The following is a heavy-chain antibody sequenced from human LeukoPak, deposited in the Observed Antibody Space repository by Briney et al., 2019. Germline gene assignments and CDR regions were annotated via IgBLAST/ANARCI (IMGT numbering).Heavy chain of an antibody. CDR1: GGSISSGSYY. V-gene: IGHV4-61*02. CDR2: IYTSGST. J-gene: IGHJ6*04. CDR3: ARGGWFGESTMDV. Sequence: TLSLTCTVSGGSISSGSYYWSWIRQPAGKGLEWIGRIYTSGSTNYDPSLKSRVTISVDTSKNQFSMKLSSVHAADTAVYYCARGGWFGESTMDVWGKGTTVTVSS. D-gene: IGHD3-10*01.